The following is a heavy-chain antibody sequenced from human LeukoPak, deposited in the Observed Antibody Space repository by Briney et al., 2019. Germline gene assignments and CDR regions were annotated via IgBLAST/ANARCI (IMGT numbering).Heavy chain of an antibody. J-gene: IGHJ3*02. CDR2: VFYTGSS. CDR1: GGSISSSSYY. CDR3: ARNYDDSGWAFDI. D-gene: IGHD3-22*01. Sequence: KTSETLSLTCTVSGGSISSSSYYWSRIRQPPGKGLEWIGHVFYTGSSNYNPSLKSRVTISLDRSNNHFSLRLTSVSAADTAVYYCARNYDDSGWAFDIWGQGTMVTVST. V-gene: IGHV4-61*03.